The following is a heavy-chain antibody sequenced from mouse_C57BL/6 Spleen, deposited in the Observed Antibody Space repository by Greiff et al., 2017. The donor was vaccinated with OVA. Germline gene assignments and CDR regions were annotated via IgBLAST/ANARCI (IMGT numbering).Heavy chain of an antibody. Sequence: EVQLQQSGAELVRPGASVKLSCTASGFNIKDDYMHWVKQRPEQGLEWIGWIDPENGDTEYASKFQGKATITADTSSNTAYLQLSSLTSEDTAVYYCTKKDFDYWGQGTTLTVSS. CDR2: IDPENGDT. J-gene: IGHJ2*01. CDR1: GFNIKDDY. CDR3: TKKDFDY. V-gene: IGHV14-4*01.